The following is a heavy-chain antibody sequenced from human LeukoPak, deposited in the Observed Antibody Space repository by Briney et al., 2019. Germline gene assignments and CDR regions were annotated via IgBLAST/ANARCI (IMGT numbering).Heavy chain of an antibody. Sequence: GGSLRLSCAASGVTFSSYGMHWVRKAPGKGLEWVAVISYDGSNKYYADSVKGRFTISRDNSKNTLYLQMNSLRAEDTAVYYCAKGGIVGATVFDYWGQGTLVTVSS. CDR1: GVTFSSYG. CDR3: AKGGIVGATVFDY. D-gene: IGHD1-26*01. J-gene: IGHJ4*02. CDR2: ISYDGSNK. V-gene: IGHV3-30*18.